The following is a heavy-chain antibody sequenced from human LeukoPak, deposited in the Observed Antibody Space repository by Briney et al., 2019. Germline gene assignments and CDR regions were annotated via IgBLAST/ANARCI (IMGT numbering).Heavy chain of an antibody. J-gene: IGHJ4*02. CDR2: ISSSSSTI. CDR3: VKDLRQLVQVDY. CDR1: GFTFSSYS. Sequence: PGGSLRLSCAASGFTFSSYSMNWVRQAPGKGLEWVLYISSSSSTIYYADSVKGRFTISRDNSKNTLYLQMSSLRAEDTAVYYCVKDLRQLVQVDYWGQGTLVTVSS. D-gene: IGHD6-13*01. V-gene: IGHV3-48*01.